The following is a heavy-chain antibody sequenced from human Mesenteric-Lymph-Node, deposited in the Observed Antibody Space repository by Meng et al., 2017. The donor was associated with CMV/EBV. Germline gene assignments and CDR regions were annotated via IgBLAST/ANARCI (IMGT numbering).Heavy chain of an antibody. V-gene: IGHV5-51*01. CDR3: ARHPTALWSDY. J-gene: IGHJ4*02. CDR1: GYSFSTSW. CDR2: IYPDDSDT. D-gene: IGHD1-1*01. Sequence: GGSLRLSCVASGYSFSTSWIGWVRQMPGKGLEWMGIIYPDDSDTRYSPSFQGQVTISADKSVNTAYLQWDSLRPSDTAMYYCARHPTALWSDYWGQGTLVTVSS.